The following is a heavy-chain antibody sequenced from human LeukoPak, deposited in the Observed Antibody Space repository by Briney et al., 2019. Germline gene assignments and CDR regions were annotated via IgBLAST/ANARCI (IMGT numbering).Heavy chain of an antibody. CDR1: GFTFSSYN. CDR3: AALITGTTRGAFDI. J-gene: IGHJ3*02. V-gene: IGHV3-21*04. Sequence: SGGSLRLSCAASGFTFSSYNMNWVRQAPGKGLEWVSSISSSSNYIYYADSVKGRFTISRDNAKNTLHLQMNSLRAEDTAVYYCAALITGTTRGAFDIWGQGTMVTVSS. CDR2: ISSSSNYI. D-gene: IGHD1-7*01.